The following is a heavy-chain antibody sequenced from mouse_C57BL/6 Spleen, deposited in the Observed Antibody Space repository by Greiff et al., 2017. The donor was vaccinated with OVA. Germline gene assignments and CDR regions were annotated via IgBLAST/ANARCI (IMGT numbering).Heavy chain of an antibody. CDR2: IYPGSGST. CDR1: GYTFTSYW. CDR3: ARRDYDPYAMDY. D-gene: IGHD2-4*01. Sequence: QVQLQQPGAELVKPGASVKMSCKASGYTFTSYWITWVKQRPGQGLEWIGDIYPGSGSTNYNEKLKSKATLTVDTSSSTAYMQLSSLTSEDSAVYYCARRDYDPYAMDYWGQGTSVTVSS. J-gene: IGHJ4*01. V-gene: IGHV1-55*01.